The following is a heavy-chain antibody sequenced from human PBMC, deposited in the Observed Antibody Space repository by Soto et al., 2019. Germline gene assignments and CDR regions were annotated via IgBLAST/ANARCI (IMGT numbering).Heavy chain of an antibody. CDR2: IDGSGGIT. J-gene: IGHJ5*02. D-gene: IGHD3-10*01. CDR3: VKNSGWFNT. Sequence: QLLQSGGGLVQPGGTLTLSCAASGFSFGTTDMSWVRQATGEGLEWVSTIDGSGGITYYADSVKGRFTISRDNSRNTLYLQMNSLRGDDTALYYCVKNSGWFNTWGQGALVTVPS. V-gene: IGHV3-23*01. CDR1: GFSFGTTD.